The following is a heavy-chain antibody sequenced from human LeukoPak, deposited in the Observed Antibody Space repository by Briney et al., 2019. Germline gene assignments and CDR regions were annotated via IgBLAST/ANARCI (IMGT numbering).Heavy chain of an antibody. V-gene: IGHV1-2*02. Sequence: ASVKVSCKASGYTFTGFYLHWVRQAPGQGLEWMGWIHPDSGGTNYAQTFQGRVTMTRDTSISTAYMELSRLRSDDSAVYYCTREDYWGQGTLVTVPS. J-gene: IGHJ4*02. CDR1: GYTFTGFY. CDR3: TREDY. CDR2: IHPDSGGT.